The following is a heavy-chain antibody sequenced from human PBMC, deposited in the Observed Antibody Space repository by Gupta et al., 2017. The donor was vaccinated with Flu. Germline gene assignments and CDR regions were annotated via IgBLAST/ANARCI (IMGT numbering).Heavy chain of an antibody. CDR3: AIEGMWVGDYYYGMDV. V-gene: IGHV4-39*02. J-gene: IGHJ6*02. CDR1: GGSISSSSYY. D-gene: IGHD1-26*01. CDR2: IYYRGST. Sequence: QLQLQESGPGLVKPSETLSLTCTVSGGSISSSSYYWGWIRQPPGKGLEWIGSIYYRGSTYYNPSLKSRVTISVDTSKNQFSLKLSSVTAADTAVYYCAIEGMWVGDYYYGMDVWGQGTTVTVSS.